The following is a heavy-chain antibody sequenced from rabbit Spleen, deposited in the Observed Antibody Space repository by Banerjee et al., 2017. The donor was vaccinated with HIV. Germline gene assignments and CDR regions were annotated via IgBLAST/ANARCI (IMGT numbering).Heavy chain of an antibody. CDR2: IYTGNGKT. Sequence: QQLVESGGGLVKPGASLTLTCTASGFSFSSSYDMCWVRQAPGKGLEWIGCIYTGNGKTYYASWAKGRFTISKTSSTTVTLQVPSLTAADTATYFCARDLVGVIGWNLYLWGQGTLVTVS. D-gene: IGHD2-1*01. CDR3: ARDLVGVIGWNLYL. V-gene: IGHV1S40*01. CDR1: GFSFSSSYD. J-gene: IGHJ3*01.